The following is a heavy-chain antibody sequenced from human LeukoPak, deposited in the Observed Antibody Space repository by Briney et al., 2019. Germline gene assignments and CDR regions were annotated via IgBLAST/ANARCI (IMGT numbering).Heavy chain of an antibody. J-gene: IGHJ4*02. D-gene: IGHD2-15*01. CDR2: INAGNGNT. Sequence: ASVKVSCKASGYTFTSYAMHWVRQAPGQRLEWMGWINAGNGNTKYSQKFQGRVTITRDTSASTAYMELNSLRSEDTAVYYCARSSCSGGSCYPMDYWGQGTLVTVSS. CDR3: ARSSCSGGSCYPMDY. CDR1: GYTFTSYA. V-gene: IGHV1-3*01.